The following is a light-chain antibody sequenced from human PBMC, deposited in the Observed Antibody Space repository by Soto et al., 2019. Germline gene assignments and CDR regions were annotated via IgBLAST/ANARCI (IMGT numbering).Light chain of an antibody. CDR3: SSYAGNNNFVV. CDR2: EAS. J-gene: IGLJ2*01. V-gene: IGLV2-18*02. CDR1: STDFVSYNR. Sequence: QSALTQPPSVSGSPGQSVTISCTGTSTDFVSYNRVSWYQQPPGTAPKLIIYEASNRPSGVPDRFSGSKSGNTASLTISGLQAADEADYYCSSYAGNNNFVVFGGGTKLTVL.